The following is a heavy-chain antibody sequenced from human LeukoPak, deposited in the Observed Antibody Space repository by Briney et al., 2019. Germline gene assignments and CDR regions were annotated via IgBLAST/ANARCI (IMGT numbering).Heavy chain of an antibody. V-gene: IGHV3-30*02. CDR3: AKDQGAYSYDRD. CDR1: GFTFSNYG. D-gene: IGHD5-18*01. CDR2: IRADGTNK. Sequence: GGYLRLSCAASGFTFSNYGMHWVRQAPGKGLEWVAFIRADGTNKYYADSVKGRFTISRDSPTNTLYLQMNSLRAEDTAVYYCAKDQGAYSYDRDCGQGTLVTVSS. J-gene: IGHJ4*02.